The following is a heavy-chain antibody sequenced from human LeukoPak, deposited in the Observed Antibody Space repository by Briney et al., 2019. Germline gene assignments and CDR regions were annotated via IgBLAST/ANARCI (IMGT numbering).Heavy chain of an antibody. D-gene: IGHD4-17*01. Sequence: ASVKVSCKASGGTFSSYAISWVRQAPGQGLEWMGGIIPIFGTANYAQKFQGRVTITADESTSTAYMEVSSLRSEDTAVYYCARDAQVGYGDYVLFDYWGQGTLVTVSS. V-gene: IGHV1-69*13. CDR3: ARDAQVGYGDYVLFDY. CDR2: IIPIFGTA. J-gene: IGHJ4*02. CDR1: GGTFSSYA.